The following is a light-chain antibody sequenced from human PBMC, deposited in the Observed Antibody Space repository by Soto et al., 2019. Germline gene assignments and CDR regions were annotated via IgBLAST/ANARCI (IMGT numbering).Light chain of an antibody. J-gene: IGKJ1*01. CDR2: GAS. CDR3: QHYNSYSEA. V-gene: IGKV3-15*01. CDR1: QSVSSS. Sequence: EIVMTQSPATLSVSPGERATLSCRASQSVSSSLAWYQQKPGQAPRLLIFGASARATGVPARFSGSGSGTQFTLTISSLQSDDFAAYYCQHYNSYSEAFGQGTKVDIK.